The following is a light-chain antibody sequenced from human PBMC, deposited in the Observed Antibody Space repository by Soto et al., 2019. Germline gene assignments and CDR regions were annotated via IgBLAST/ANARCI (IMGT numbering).Light chain of an antibody. J-gene: IGKJ4*01. Sequence: DIVMTQSPDSLAVSLGERATINCKSSQSVLYSSNNKNYLAWYQQKPGQPHKLLIYWASTRESGVPDRFSGSGSGTDFTLTISSLQAEDVAVYYCQQYYSTPPPLTFGGGTKVEIK. V-gene: IGKV4-1*01. CDR1: QSVLYSSNNKNY. CDR2: WAS. CDR3: QQYYSTPPPLT.